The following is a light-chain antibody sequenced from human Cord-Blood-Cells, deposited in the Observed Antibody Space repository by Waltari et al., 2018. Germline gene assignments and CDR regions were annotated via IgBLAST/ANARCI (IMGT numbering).Light chain of an antibody. Sequence: EIVLTQHPATLPVSPAERAAVSCRASQSVSHTLAWYQQKPGQAPRLLIYGASTRATGIPARFSGSGSGTEFTLTISSLQSEDFAVYYCQQYNNWPWTFGQGTKVEIK. V-gene: IGKV3-15*01. CDR3: QQYNNWPWT. CDR1: QSVSHT. CDR2: GAS. J-gene: IGKJ1*01.